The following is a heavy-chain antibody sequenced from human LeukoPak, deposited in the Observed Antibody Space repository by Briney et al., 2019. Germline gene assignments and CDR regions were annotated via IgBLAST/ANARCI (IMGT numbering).Heavy chain of an antibody. CDR3: AKDMGAYSSGPLDY. CDR2: ISWNSGSI. Sequence: GGPLRLSCAASGFTFDDHAMHWVRQAPGKGLEWVSGISWNSGSIGYADSVKGRFTISRDNAKNSLYLQMNSLRAEDTALYYCAKDMGAYSSGPLDYWGQGTLVTVSS. D-gene: IGHD6-19*01. V-gene: IGHV3-9*01. CDR1: GFTFDDHA. J-gene: IGHJ4*02.